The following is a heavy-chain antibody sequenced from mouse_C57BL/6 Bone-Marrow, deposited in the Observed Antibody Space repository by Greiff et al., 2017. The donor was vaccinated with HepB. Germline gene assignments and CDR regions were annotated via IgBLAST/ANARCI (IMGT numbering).Heavy chain of an antibody. Sequence: EVKLEESGGGLVQPGGSMKLSCVASGFTFSNYWMNWVRQSPEKGLEWVAQIRLKSDNYATHYAESVKGRFTISRDDSKSSVYLQMNNLRAEDTGIYYCTAELTGKGAWFAYWGQGTLVTVSA. J-gene: IGHJ3*01. CDR3: TAELTGKGAWFAY. CDR1: GFTFSNYW. CDR2: IRLKSDNYAT. V-gene: IGHV6-3*01. D-gene: IGHD4-1*01.